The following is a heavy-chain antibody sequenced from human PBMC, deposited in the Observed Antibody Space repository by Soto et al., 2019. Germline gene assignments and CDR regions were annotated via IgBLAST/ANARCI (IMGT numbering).Heavy chain of an antibody. CDR2: IYIGGST. Sequence: GGSLRLSCAASGFTVSSNYISWGRQAPGKGLEWVSVIYIGGSTYYADSVKGRFTISRDNSKNTLYLQMNSLRAEDTAVYYCARGYYYDSSGPPSFDYWGQGTLVTVSS. D-gene: IGHD3-22*01. J-gene: IGHJ4*02. CDR3: ARGYYYDSSGPPSFDY. V-gene: IGHV3-53*01. CDR1: GFTVSSNY.